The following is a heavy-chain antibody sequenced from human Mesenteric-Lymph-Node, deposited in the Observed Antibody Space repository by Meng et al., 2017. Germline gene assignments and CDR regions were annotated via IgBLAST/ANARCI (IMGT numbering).Heavy chain of an antibody. V-gene: IGHV1-69*01. J-gene: IGHJ4*02. CDR3: ARTIRDAGGRFDY. D-gene: IGHD3-16*01. CDR1: GGTFSSYA. CDR2: IIPIFGTA. Sequence: QGALVQSGGEVKKPGSSVKVSCKASGGTFSSYAISWVRQAPGQGLEWMGGIIPIFGTANYAQKFQGRVTITADESTSTAYMELSSLRSEDTAVYYCARTIRDAGGRFDYWGQGTLVTVSS.